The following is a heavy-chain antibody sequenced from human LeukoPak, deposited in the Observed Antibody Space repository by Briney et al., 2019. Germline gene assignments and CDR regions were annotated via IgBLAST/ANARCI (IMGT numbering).Heavy chain of an antibody. Sequence: GASVKVSCKASGYTFTSYYMHWVRQAPGQGLEWMGIINPSGGSTSYAQKFQGRVTMTRDKSTSTVYMELSSLRAEDTAVYYCARTYCGDDCNIRYFDYWGQGTLVTVSS. D-gene: IGHD2-21*02. CDR2: INPSGGST. CDR1: GYTFTSYY. V-gene: IGHV1-46*01. J-gene: IGHJ4*02. CDR3: ARTYCGDDCNIRYFDY.